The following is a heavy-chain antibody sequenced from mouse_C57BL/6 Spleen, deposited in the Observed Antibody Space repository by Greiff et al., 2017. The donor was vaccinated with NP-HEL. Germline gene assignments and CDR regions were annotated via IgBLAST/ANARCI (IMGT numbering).Heavy chain of an antibody. CDR2: ISSGGDYI. V-gene: IGHV5-9-1*02. CDR1: GFTFSSYA. CDR3: TSYYYGSSYGVWFAY. D-gene: IGHD1-1*01. Sequence: EVKLMESGEGLVKPGGSLKLSCAASGFTFSSYAMSWVRQTPEKRLEWVAYISSGGDYIYYADTVKGRFTISRDNARNTLYLQMSSLKSEDTAMYYCTSYYYGSSYGVWFAYWGQGTLVTVSA. J-gene: IGHJ3*01.